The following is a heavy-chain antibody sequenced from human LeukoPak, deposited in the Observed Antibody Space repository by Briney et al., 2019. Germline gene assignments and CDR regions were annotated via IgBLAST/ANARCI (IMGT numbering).Heavy chain of an antibody. CDR1: GFTVSSNY. D-gene: IGHD4-17*01. V-gene: IGHV3-53*01. J-gene: IGHJ3*02. CDR2: IYSGGST. Sequence: AGGSLRLSCAASGFTVSSNYMSWVRQAPGKGLEWVSVIYSGGSTYYADSVKGRFTISRDNSKNTLYLQMNSLRAEDTAVYYCARDFSNYGDSLDAFDIWGQGTMVTVSS. CDR3: ARDFSNYGDSLDAFDI.